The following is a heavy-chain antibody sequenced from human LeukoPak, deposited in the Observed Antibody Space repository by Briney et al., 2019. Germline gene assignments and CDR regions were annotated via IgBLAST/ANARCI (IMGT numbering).Heavy chain of an antibody. CDR2: ISYDESNK. CDR1: GFTFGSYA. CDR3: ARDGGYCSGTSCHGDY. Sequence: GGSLRPSCAASGFTFGSYAMHWVRQAPGKGLEWVALISYDESNKYYADSAKGRFTISRDNSKNTLYLQINSLRAEDTAVYYCARDGGYCSGTSCHGDYWGQGTLVTVSS. D-gene: IGHD2-2*01. J-gene: IGHJ4*02. V-gene: IGHV3-30-3*01.